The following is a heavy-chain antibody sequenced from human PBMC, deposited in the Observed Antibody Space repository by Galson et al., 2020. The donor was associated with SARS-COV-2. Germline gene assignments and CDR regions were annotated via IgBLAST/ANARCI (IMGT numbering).Heavy chain of an antibody. J-gene: IGHJ4*02. D-gene: IGHD5-12*01. V-gene: IGHV3-30*18. CDR3: ANNGDGYIGFDY. Sequence: GGSLRLSCAASGFTFSSYGMHWVRQAPGKGLEWVAVISYDGSNKYYADSVKGRFTISRDNSKNTLYLQMNSLRAEDTAVYYCANNGDGYIGFDYWGQGTLVTVSS. CDR1: GFTFSSYG. CDR2: ISYDGSNK.